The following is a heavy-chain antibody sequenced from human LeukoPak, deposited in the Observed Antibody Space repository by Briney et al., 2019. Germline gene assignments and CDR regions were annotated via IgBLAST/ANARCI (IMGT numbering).Heavy chain of an antibody. CDR3: TGDQFF. D-gene: IGHD3-3*01. J-gene: IGHJ4*02. V-gene: IGHV3-48*03. CDR1: GFTFGGYE. Sequence: TGGSLRLSCAASGFTFGGYEMTWVRQAPGKGLEWLAYIVSGGGIIYYADSVKGRFTISRDNAKNSLYLQMNSLKTEDTALYYCTGDQFFWGQGTLVTVSS. CDR2: IVSGGGII.